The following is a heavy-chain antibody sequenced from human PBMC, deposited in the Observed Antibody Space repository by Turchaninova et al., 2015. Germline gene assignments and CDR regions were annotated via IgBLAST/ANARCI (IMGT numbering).Heavy chain of an antibody. Sequence: EVQLVQSGAEWKCAGDSFRVSCKASGETFSSSWICWGRQMPGKGLEWMGKIDPRDSETKYSPSFQGHVSISADKSISTAYLQWRSLKASDTAIYYCAVTPNYYGSSGYFWSQGTPVTVSS. J-gene: IGHJ4*02. CDR1: GETFSSSW. V-gene: IGHV5-10-1*03. D-gene: IGHD6-19*01. CDR2: IDPRDSET. CDR3: AVTPNYYGSSGYF.